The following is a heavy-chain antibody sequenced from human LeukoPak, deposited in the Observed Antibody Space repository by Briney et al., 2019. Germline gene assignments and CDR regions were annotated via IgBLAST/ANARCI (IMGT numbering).Heavy chain of an antibody. J-gene: IGHJ4*02. CDR1: GFSFTYG. Sequence: GSLRLSCSASGFSFTYGMSWVRQAPGKGLEWVSGSGGGDGRTYYADSLKGRFTIFRDISKTTLYLQINSLTADDTAVYSCAKDSHSGFFDYWGQGTLVTVSS. CDR3: AKDSHSGFFDY. V-gene: IGHV3-23*01. CDR2: SGGGDGRT. D-gene: IGHD3-22*01.